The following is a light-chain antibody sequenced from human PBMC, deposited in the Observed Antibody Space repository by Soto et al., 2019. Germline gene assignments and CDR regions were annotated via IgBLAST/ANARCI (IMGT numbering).Light chain of an antibody. CDR1: QSVSTY. J-gene: IGKJ5*01. CDR3: QQYNNWPPIT. V-gene: IGKV3D-15*01. CDR2: GAS. Sequence: EIFLTQSPATLSLCQWERATLSCRASQSVSTYLAWYQQKPGQAPRLLIYGASTRATGIPARFSGSGSGTEFTLTISSLQSEDFAVYYCQQYNNWPPITFGQGTRLEIK.